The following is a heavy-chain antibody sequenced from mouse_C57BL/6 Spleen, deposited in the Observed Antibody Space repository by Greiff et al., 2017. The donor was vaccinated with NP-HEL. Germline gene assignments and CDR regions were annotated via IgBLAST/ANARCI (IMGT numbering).Heavy chain of an antibody. Sequence: VQLVESGAELMKPGASVKLSCKATGYTFTGYWIEWVKQRPGHGLEWIGEILPGSVSTNYIEKFKGKATFTADTSSNTAYMQLSSLTTEDSAIYYCARASYYSNYVGFDYWGQGTTLTVSS. CDR1: GYTFTGYW. CDR2: ILPGSVST. J-gene: IGHJ2*01. D-gene: IGHD2-5*01. CDR3: ARASYYSNYVGFDY. V-gene: IGHV1-9*01.